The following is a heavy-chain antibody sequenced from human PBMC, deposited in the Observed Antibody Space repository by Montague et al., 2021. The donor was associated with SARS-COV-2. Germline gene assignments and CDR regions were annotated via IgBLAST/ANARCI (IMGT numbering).Heavy chain of an antibody. V-gene: IGHV6-1*01. J-gene: IGHJ4*02. CDR3: AREVDNYFGY. CDR1: GDSASNNRAA. D-gene: IGHD3-9*01. Sequence: CAISGDSASNNRAAWNWVRQSPSRGLEWLGRTYYTSKWYNDYALFVKSRITINPDTSKSQVSLRLNSVTPEDTAIYFCAREVDNYFGYWGQGTLVTVSS. CDR2: TYYTSKWYN.